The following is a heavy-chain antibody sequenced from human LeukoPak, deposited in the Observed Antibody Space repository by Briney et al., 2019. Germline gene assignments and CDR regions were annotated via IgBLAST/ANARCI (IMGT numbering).Heavy chain of an antibody. D-gene: IGHD3-3*01. J-gene: IGHJ5*02. V-gene: IGHV4-39*07. Sequence: SETLSLTCTVSGGSISSSSYYWGWIRQPPGKGLEWIGSIYYSGSTYYNPSLKSRVAISVDTSKNQFSLKLSSVTAADTAVYYCARDGGDYDFNWFDPWGQGTLVTVSS. CDR1: GGSISSSSYY. CDR3: ARDGGDYDFNWFDP. CDR2: IYYSGST.